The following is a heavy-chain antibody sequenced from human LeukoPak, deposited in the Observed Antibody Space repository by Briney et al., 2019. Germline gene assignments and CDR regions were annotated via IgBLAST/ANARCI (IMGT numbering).Heavy chain of an antibody. CDR1: GYTFTGYY. Sequence: ASVKVSCKASGYTFTGYYMHWVRQAPGQGLEWMGWINPNTGATNYAQKFQGRVTMTRDTSISTVYMEVSSLRSDDTAVYYCASPTMIRGVISDWGQGTLVPSPQ. CDR2: INPNTGAT. V-gene: IGHV1-2*02. D-gene: IGHD3-10*01. CDR3: ASPTMIRGVISD. J-gene: IGHJ4*02.